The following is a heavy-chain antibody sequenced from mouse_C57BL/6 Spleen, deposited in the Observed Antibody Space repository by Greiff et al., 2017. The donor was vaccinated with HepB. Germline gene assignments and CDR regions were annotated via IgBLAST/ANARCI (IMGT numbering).Heavy chain of an antibody. CDR3: ARAYGNYNWFAY. J-gene: IGHJ3*01. D-gene: IGHD2-1*01. V-gene: IGHV5-12*01. Sequence: VQLKESGGGLVQPGGSLKLSCAASGFTFSDYYMYWVRQTPEKRLEWVAYISNGGGSTYYPDTVKGRFTISRDNAKNTLYLQMSRLKSEDTAMYYCARAYGNYNWFAYWGQGTLVTVSA. CDR1: GFTFSDYY. CDR2: ISNGGGST.